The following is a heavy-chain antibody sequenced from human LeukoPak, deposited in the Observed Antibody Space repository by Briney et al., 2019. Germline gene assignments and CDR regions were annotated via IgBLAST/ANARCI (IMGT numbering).Heavy chain of an antibody. D-gene: IGHD3-10*01. Sequence: SQTLSLTCTVSGGSISSGSYYWSWIRQPAGKGLEWIGHIYTNGNTNFNPSLKSRVTISVDTSKNQFSLNLNSVTAADTAVYYCARSGTYYNNWFDPWGQGTLVTVSS. J-gene: IGHJ5*02. V-gene: IGHV4-61*09. CDR3: ARSGTYYNNWFDP. CDR1: GGSISSGSYY. CDR2: IYTNGNT.